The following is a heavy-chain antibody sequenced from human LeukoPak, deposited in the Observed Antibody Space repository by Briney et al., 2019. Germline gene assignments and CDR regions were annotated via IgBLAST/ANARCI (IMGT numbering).Heavy chain of an antibody. CDR3: ARDGTGYYDILTGYYWRYYFDY. V-gene: IGHV1-18*01. CDR1: GHTFVSYG. CDR2: ISAYNGNT. Sequence: ASVKVSCKASGHTFVSYGISWVRQAPGQGLEWMGWISAYNGNTNYAQKLQGRVTMTTDTSTSTAYMELWSLRSDDTAVYYCARDGTGYYDILTGYYWRYYFDYWGQGTLVTVSS. J-gene: IGHJ4*02. D-gene: IGHD3-9*01.